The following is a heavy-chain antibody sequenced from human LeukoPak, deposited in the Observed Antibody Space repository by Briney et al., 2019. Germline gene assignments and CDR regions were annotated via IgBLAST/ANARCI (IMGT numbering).Heavy chain of an antibody. D-gene: IGHD3-3*01. V-gene: IGHV4-34*01. Sequence: SETLSLTCAVYGGSFSGYYWSWIRQPPGKGLEWIGEINHSGSTNYNPSLKSRVTISVDTSKNQFSLKLSSVTAADTAVYYCARAQRRITIFGVVITKPSDAFDIWGQGTMVTVSS. CDR1: GGSFSGYY. CDR3: ARAQRRITIFGVVITKPSDAFDI. J-gene: IGHJ3*02. CDR2: INHSGST.